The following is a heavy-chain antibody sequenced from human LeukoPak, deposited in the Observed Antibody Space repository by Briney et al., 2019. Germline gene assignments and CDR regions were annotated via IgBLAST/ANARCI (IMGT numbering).Heavy chain of an antibody. Sequence: ASVEVSCKASGYTFTSYGISWVRQAPGQGLEWMGWISAYNGNTNYAQKLQGRVTMTTDTSTSTVYMELRSLRSDDTAVYYCATRDSGWYGYTTLEYYFDYWGQGTLVTVSS. J-gene: IGHJ4*02. D-gene: IGHD6-19*01. V-gene: IGHV1-18*01. CDR1: GYTFTSYG. CDR2: ISAYNGNT. CDR3: ATRDSGWYGYTTLEYYFDY.